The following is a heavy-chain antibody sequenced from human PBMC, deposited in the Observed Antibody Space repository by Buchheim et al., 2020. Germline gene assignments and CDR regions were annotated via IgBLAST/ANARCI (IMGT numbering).Heavy chain of an antibody. CDR1: GGSLSGYY. D-gene: IGHD2-2*01. CDR2: INHSGNT. CDR3: ARLLWCSYGCYHYFDY. V-gene: IGHV4-34*01. Sequence: QVQLQQWGAGLLKPSETLSLTSAVYGGSLSGYYWTWIRQSPEKGLEWIGEINHSGNTNYNPSLKSRVSISIDTSQREVSLKLTSATAADTAVYYCARLLWCSYGCYHYFDYWGQGTL. J-gene: IGHJ4*02.